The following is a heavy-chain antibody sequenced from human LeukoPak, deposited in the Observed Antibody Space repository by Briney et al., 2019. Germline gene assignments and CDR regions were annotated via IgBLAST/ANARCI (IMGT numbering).Heavy chain of an antibody. CDR3: ASLYYDSSGCLDY. J-gene: IGHJ4*02. D-gene: IGHD3-22*01. CDR2: INPKSGDT. CDR1: GYTFTGYY. V-gene: IGHV1-2*02. Sequence: ASVKVSCKASGYTFTGYYIHWVRQAPGQGLEWMGWINPKSGDTDSAQKFQGRVTMTRDTSISTAYMELSRLRSDDTAVYYCASLYYDSSGCLDYWGQGTLVTVSS.